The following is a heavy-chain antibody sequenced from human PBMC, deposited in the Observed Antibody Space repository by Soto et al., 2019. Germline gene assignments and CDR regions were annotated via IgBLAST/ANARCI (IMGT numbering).Heavy chain of an antibody. V-gene: IGHV1-24*01. J-gene: IGHJ4*02. CDR3: AGGGRPGS. D-gene: IGHD2-15*01. CDR1: GYTLTELS. Sequence: GASVKVSCKVSGYTLTELSIHWVRQAPGEGLEWMGGFDLENGETNYAQKFQGRVTITADKSTSTAYMELSSLRSEDTAVYYCAGGGRPGSWGQGTLVTVSS. CDR2: FDLENGET.